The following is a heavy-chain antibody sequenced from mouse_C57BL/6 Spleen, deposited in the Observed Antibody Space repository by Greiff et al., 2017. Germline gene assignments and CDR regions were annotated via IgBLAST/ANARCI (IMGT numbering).Heavy chain of an antibody. Sequence: VKLQQSGAELARPGASVKMSCKASGYTFTSYTMHWVKQRPGQGLEWIGYINPSSGYTKYNQKFKDKATLTADKSSSTAYMQLSSLTSEDSAVDYCARDGYDGIFDYWGQGTTLTVSS. D-gene: IGHD2-2*01. J-gene: IGHJ2*01. CDR3: ARDGYDGIFDY. CDR2: INPSSGYT. V-gene: IGHV1-4*01. CDR1: GYTFTSYT.